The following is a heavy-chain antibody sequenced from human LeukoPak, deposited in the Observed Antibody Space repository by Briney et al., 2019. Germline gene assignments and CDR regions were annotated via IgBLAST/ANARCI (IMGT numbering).Heavy chain of an antibody. D-gene: IGHD5-18*01. J-gene: IGHJ4*02. V-gene: IGHV3-23*01. CDR3: AKGARYSYGLLGFFDY. Sequence: AGGSLRLSCAASGFTFSSYAMSWVRQAPGKGLEWVSAISGSGGSTYYADSVKGRFTLSRDNSKNTLYLQMNSLRAEDTAAYYCAKGARYSYGLLGFFDYWGPGTLVTVSS. CDR1: GFTFSSYA. CDR2: ISGSGGST.